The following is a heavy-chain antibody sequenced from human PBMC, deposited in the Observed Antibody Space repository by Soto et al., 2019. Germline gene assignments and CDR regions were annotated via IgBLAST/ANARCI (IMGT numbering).Heavy chain of an antibody. CDR1: GGSFSGYY. Sequence: PSETLSLTCAVYGGSFSGYYWSWIRQPPGKGLEWIGEINHSGSTNYNPSLKSRVTISVDTSKNQFSLKLSSVTAADTAVYYCASLPDYHDSSGYYGFDYWGQGTLVTVSS. CDR3: ASLPDYHDSSGYYGFDY. J-gene: IGHJ4*02. D-gene: IGHD3-22*01. V-gene: IGHV4-34*01. CDR2: INHSGST.